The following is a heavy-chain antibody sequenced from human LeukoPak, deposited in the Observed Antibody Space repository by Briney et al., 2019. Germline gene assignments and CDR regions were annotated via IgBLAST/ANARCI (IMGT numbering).Heavy chain of an antibody. D-gene: IGHD3-22*01. CDR3: ARSYDHTGSHFYYYMDV. Sequence: SLRLSCAASGFTFDDYAMHWVRQAPGKGLEWVSGISWNSGSIGYADSVKGRFTISRDNAKNSLSLQMNSLSAEDTAVYFCARSYDHTGSHFYYYMDVWGKGTTVTVSS. CDR2: ISWNSGSI. CDR1: GFTFDDYA. J-gene: IGHJ6*03. V-gene: IGHV3-9*01.